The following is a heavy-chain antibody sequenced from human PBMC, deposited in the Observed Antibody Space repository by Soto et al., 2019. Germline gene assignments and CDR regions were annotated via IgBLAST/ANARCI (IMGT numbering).Heavy chain of an antibody. D-gene: IGHD6-19*01. Sequence: EVQLVESGGGLVQPGGSLRLSCAASGFTFSSYWMHWVRESPGKGLVWVSRINSDGSSTSYADSVKGRFTISRDNAKNTLYLQMNSLRAEDTAVYYCAVAVAGPTAIGYWGQGTLVTVSS. V-gene: IGHV3-74*01. CDR3: AVAVAGPTAIGY. CDR2: INSDGSST. CDR1: GFTFSSYW. J-gene: IGHJ4*02.